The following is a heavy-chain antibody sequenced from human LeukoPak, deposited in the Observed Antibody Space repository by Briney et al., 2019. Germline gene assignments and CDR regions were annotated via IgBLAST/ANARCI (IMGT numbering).Heavy chain of an antibody. CDR1: GFTIRDYV. D-gene: IGHD1-20*01. Sequence: GGALRLSCAASGFTIRDYVMSWVRQAPGKGLEWVSYIDPSGTALYYADSVRGRFTVSRDNGKNSLSLQLRSLRAEDTALYYCARAAYNWNWGQGTLVTVSS. V-gene: IGHV3-11*01. J-gene: IGHJ4*02. CDR2: IDPSGTAL. CDR3: ARAAYNWN.